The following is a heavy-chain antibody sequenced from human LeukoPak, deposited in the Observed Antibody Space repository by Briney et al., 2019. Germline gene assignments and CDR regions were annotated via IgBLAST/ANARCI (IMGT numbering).Heavy chain of an antibody. CDR3: ARSQIWVYDYVRGSPQPTFDY. V-gene: IGHV4-59*08. J-gene: IGHJ4*02. CDR1: GASISSYY. Sequence: SETLSLTCTVSGASISSYYWSWIRQPPGKGLEWIGYIYYSGSTNYNPSLKSRVTTSINTSKNQFSLKLTSVTAADTAVYYCARSQIWVYDYVRGSPQPTFDYWGQGTLVTVSS. CDR2: IYYSGST. D-gene: IGHD3-16*01.